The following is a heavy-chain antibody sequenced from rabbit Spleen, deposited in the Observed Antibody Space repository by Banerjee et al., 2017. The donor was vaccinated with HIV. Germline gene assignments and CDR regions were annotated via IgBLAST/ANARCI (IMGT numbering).Heavy chain of an antibody. V-gene: IGHV1S45*01. D-gene: IGHD8-1*01. CDR1: GVSFSFSSY. CDR3: ARDSGSSFSSYGMDL. J-gene: IGHJ6*01. CDR2: IAGSSSGFT. Sequence: QEQLVESGGDLVKPGASLTLTCTASGVSFSFSSYMCWVRQAPGKGLEWISCIAGSSSGFTYSATWAKGRFTISKTSSTTVTLQMTSLTAADTATYFCARDSGSSFSSYGMDLWGQGTLVTVS.